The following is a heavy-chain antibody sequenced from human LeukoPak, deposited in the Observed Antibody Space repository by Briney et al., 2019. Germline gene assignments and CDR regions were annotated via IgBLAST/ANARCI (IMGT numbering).Heavy chain of an antibody. CDR1: GGSVSSGSYY. Sequence: SETLSLTCTVSGGSVSSGSYYWGWIRQPPMKGLEWIGSIYYSGTTYYNPSLKRRVTVSVDMSKNQFSLMLSSVTAADTAVYYCVRARHVGYGSASYDNPQYYFDYWGQGTLVTVSS. V-gene: IGHV4-39*07. CDR2: IYYSGTT. J-gene: IGHJ4*02. CDR3: VRARHVGYGSASYDNPQYYFDY. D-gene: IGHD3-10*01.